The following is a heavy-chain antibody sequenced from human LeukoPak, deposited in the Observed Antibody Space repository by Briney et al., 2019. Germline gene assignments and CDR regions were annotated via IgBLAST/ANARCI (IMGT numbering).Heavy chain of an antibody. V-gene: IGHV3-23*01. Sequence: PGGSLRLSCAASGFTFSSYAMSWVRQAPGKGLEWVSAISGSGGSTYYADSVKGRFTISRDNSKNTLYLQMNSLRAEDTAVYYCAKLRLRDTMIVVGGIDYWGQGTLVTVSS. J-gene: IGHJ4*02. CDR1: GFTFSSYA. CDR2: ISGSGGST. CDR3: AKLRLRDTMIVVGGIDY. D-gene: IGHD3-22*01.